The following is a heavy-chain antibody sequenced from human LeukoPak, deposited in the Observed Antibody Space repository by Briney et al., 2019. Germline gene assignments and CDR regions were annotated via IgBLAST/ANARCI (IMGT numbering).Heavy chain of an antibody. CDR3: AGGHIVATISDAFDI. Sequence: GGSLRLSCAASGFTSSNYAIHWVRQAPGKGLEWVSSISSSSSYLYYADSVKGRLTISRDNAKNSLYLQMNSLRAGDTAVYYCAGGHIVATISDAFDIWGQGTMVTVSS. V-gene: IGHV3-21*06. D-gene: IGHD5-12*01. CDR2: ISSSSSYL. CDR1: GFTSSNYA. J-gene: IGHJ3*02.